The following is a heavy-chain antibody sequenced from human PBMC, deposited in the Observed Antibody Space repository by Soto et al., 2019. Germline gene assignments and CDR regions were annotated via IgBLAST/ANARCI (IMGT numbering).Heavy chain of an antibody. CDR2: MNPNSGNT. Sequence: ASVKVSCKASGYTFTSYDINWVRQATGQGLEWMGWMNPNSGNTGYAQKFQGRVTMTRNTSISTAYMELNSLRAEDTAVYYCARVPLPYYYDSSGYYFSYWGQGTLVTVSS. D-gene: IGHD3-22*01. CDR3: ARVPLPYYYDSSGYYFSY. V-gene: IGHV1-8*01. CDR1: GYTFTSYD. J-gene: IGHJ4*02.